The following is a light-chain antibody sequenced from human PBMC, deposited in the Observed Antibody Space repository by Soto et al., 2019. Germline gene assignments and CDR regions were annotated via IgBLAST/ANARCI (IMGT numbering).Light chain of an antibody. J-gene: IGLJ3*02. CDR1: SSNIGNNF. Sequence: QSALTQPPSVSAAPGQKVTISCSGSSSNIGNNFVSWYQQFPGTAPKVLIYDNNKRPSGIPDRFSGSKSGTSATLDITGLQTGDEADYYCGAWDSRLSAGGFGGGTKLTVL. CDR3: GAWDSRLSAGG. CDR2: DNN. V-gene: IGLV1-51*01.